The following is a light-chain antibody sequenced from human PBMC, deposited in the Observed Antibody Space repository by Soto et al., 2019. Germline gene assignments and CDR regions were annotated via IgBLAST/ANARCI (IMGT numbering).Light chain of an antibody. CDR3: QQYYSYPYT. CDR2: GAS. V-gene: IGKV3-15*01. J-gene: IGKJ2*01. CDR1: QSVSSS. Sequence: EIVLAQSPGRLSLSPGERATVSCSSSQSVSSSFVAWFQQKLCQAPRLLIYGASTRATGIPARFSGSGSGTEFTLTISSLQSEDFATYYCQQYYSYPYTFGQGTKVDI.